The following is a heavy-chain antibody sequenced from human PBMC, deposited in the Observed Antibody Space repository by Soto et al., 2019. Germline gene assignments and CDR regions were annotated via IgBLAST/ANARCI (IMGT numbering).Heavy chain of an antibody. CDR1: GFTFSSYG. CDR2: IWYDGSNK. D-gene: IGHD3-9*01. CDR3: ARDYDILTGYYGYFDY. Sequence: GGSPRLSCAASGFTFSSYGMHWVRQAPGKGLEWVAVIWYDGSNKYYADSVKGRFTISRDNSKNTLYLQMNSLRAEDTAVYYCARDYDILTGYYGYFDYWGQGTLVTVSS. J-gene: IGHJ4*02. V-gene: IGHV3-33*01.